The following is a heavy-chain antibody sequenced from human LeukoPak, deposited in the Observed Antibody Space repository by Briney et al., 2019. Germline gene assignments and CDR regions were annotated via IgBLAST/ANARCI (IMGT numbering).Heavy chain of an antibody. CDR2: ISGSGGST. Sequence: GGSLRLSCEASGFTFSTYAMSWVRQAPGKGLEWVSAISGSGGSTYYADSVKGRFTISRDNSKNTLYLQMNSLRAEDTAAYYCAKVQRDFVVVVAATRDYYYYGMDVWGQGTTVTVSS. CDR1: GFTFSTYA. V-gene: IGHV3-23*01. CDR3: AKVQRDFVVVVAATRDYYYYGMDV. J-gene: IGHJ6*02. D-gene: IGHD2-15*01.